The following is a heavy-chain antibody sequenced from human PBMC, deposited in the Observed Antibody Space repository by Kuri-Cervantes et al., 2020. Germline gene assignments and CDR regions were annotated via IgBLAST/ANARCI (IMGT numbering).Heavy chain of an antibody. J-gene: IGHJ6*03. CDR1: GGSFSGYY. V-gene: IGHV4-34*01. Sequence: SQTLSLTCAVSGGSFSGYYWTWIRQSPVKGLEWIGEINHSGSTNYNPSLKSRVTISVDTSKNQFSLKLSSVTAADTAVYYCARVVDYCTTGYCYYMDVWAKGTTVTVSS. CDR2: INHSGST. D-gene: IGHD3-16*01. CDR3: ARVVDYCTTGYCYYMDV.